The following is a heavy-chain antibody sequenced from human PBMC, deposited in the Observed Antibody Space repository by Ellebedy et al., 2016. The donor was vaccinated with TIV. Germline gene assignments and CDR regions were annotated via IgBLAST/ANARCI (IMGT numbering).Heavy chain of an antibody. CDR3: ANGDYDI. CDR2: ISSSGTTI. J-gene: IGHJ3*02. CDR1: GFTFRNNS. D-gene: IGHD5-12*01. V-gene: IGHV3-48*04. Sequence: GESLKISCAASGFTFRNNSMNWVRQAPGKGLEWISYISSSGTTIYYADSVKGRFTISRDNAKISLYLQMNSLTAADTAVYYCANGDYDIWGQGTMVTVSS.